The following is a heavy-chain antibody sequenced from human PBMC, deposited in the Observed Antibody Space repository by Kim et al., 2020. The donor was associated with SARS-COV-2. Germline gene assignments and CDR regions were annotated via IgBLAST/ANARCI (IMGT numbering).Heavy chain of an antibody. Sequence: GGSLRLSCAASGFTFIDYYMSCIRQAPGKELEWVSYISSSGSTIYYADSVKGRFTISRDNAKNSLYLQMNSLRAEETAVYYCARGDYDYIWGSYREKNYYYYGMDVWGQGTTVTVSS. CDR3: ARGDYDYIWGSYREKNYYYYGMDV. CDR2: ISSSGSTI. J-gene: IGHJ6*02. D-gene: IGHD3-16*02. CDR1: GFTFIDYY. V-gene: IGHV3-11*01.